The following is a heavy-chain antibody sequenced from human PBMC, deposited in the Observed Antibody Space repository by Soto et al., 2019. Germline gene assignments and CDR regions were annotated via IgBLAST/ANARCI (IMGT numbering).Heavy chain of an antibody. D-gene: IGHD3-10*01. CDR3: ARGSEGKRGGDY. Sequence: QVQLVQSGAEVKKPGASVKVSCKASGYTFTSYDINWVRQATGQGLEWMGWMNPNSGNAAFAQKFQGRGTKTRDTSVSTAYRELSSLRSEDTAVYYCARGSEGKRGGDYWGQGTLVTVSS. CDR2: MNPNSGNA. V-gene: IGHV1-8*01. J-gene: IGHJ4*02. CDR1: GYTFTSYD.